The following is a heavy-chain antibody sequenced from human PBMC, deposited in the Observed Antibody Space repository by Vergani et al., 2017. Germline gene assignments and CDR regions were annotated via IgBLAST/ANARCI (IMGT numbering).Heavy chain of an antibody. Sequence: QVQLVESGGGVVQPGTSLRLPCVVSGFALNRHAMYWVRQAPGKGLEWVVGISFDGTNEYYPDLVKGRFTISRDIAKNTLYLQVGSLRLEDTGVYHCVRDRGLCAGGRCYTEAWDYWGQGTPVTVSS. D-gene: IGHD2-2*02. CDR2: ISFDGTNE. J-gene: IGHJ4*02. CDR3: VRDRGLCAGGRCYTEAWDY. V-gene: IGHV3-30-3*01. CDR1: GFALNRHA.